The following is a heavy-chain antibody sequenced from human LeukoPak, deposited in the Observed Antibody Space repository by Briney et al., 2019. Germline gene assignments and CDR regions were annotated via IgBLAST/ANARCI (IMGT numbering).Heavy chain of an antibody. CDR2: IYYSGST. CDR1: GGSISSSSYY. V-gene: IGHV4-39*01. CDR3: ARHRGSSSLFDY. J-gene: IGHJ4*02. Sequence: PSETLSLTCTDSGGSISSSSYYWGWIRQPPGKGLEWIGSIYYSGSTYYNPSLKSRVTISVDTSKNQFSLKLSSVTAADTAVYYCARHRGSSSLFDYWGQGTLVTVSS. D-gene: IGHD6-6*01.